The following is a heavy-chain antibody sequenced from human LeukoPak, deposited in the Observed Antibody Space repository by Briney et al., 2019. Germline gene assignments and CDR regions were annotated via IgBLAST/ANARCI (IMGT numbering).Heavy chain of an antibody. Sequence: SQTLSLTCTLSARSISSSSYYWGWIRQPPGKGLEWFGSIYYSGSTYYNPSLKSRVTISVDTSKNQFSLKLSSVTAADTAVYYCASSYYYDSSGYYYGYWGQGTLVTVSS. D-gene: IGHD3-22*01. CDR3: ASSYYYDSSGYYYGY. CDR1: ARSISSSSYY. CDR2: IYYSGST. V-gene: IGHV4-39*01. J-gene: IGHJ4*02.